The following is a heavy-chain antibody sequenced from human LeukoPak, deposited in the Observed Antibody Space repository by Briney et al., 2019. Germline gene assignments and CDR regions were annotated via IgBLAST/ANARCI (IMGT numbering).Heavy chain of an antibody. CDR1: GYTFTSYR. CDR2: IIPVFNTA. V-gene: IGHV1-69*13. CDR3: ARCPWQRDGQGAYYFDY. D-gene: IGHD5-12*01. J-gene: IGHJ4*02. Sequence: SVKVSCKASGYTFTSYRISWVRQAPGQGLEWMGGIIPVFNTADQAQKFQDRVTITADESTSTAYMELSSLRSEDTAVYYCARCPWQRDGQGAYYFDYWGQGTLVTVSS.